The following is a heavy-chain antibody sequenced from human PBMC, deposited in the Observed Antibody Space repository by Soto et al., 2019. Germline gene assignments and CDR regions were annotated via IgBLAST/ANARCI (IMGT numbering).Heavy chain of an antibody. J-gene: IGHJ3*02. CDR1: GFTFSSYG. D-gene: IGHD2-15*01. V-gene: IGHV3-33*01. CDR3: ARGFRYCSGGSCDLGSDAFDI. CDR2: IWYDGSNK. Sequence: GGSLRLSCAASGFTFSSYGMHWVRQAPGKGLEWVAVIWYDGSNKYYADSVKGRFTISRDNSKNTLYLQMNSLRAEDTAVYYCARGFRYCSGGSCDLGSDAFDIWGQGTMVTVSS.